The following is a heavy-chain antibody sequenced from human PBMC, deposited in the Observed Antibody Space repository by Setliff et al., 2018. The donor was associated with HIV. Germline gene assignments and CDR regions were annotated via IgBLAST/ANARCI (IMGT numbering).Heavy chain of an antibody. D-gene: IGHD3-10*01. CDR3: GSHSPPYYSLPDYMHV. CDR1: GVSISAYY. Sequence: SETLSLTCTVSGVSISAYYWNWIRQSPGKGLEWIGFGYYSGTTYYNPSLKSRVTISVDTSENHFSLKLTSVTAADTAVYYCGSHSPPYYSLPDYMHVWG. V-gene: IGHV4-59*01. CDR2: GYYSGTT. J-gene: IGHJ6*03.